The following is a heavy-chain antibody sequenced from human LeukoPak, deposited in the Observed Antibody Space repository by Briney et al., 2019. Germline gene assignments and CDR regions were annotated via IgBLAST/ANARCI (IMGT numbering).Heavy chain of an antibody. D-gene: IGHD1-26*01. J-gene: IGHJ6*02. CDR2: ISRSSSPI. V-gene: IGHV3-48*01. Sequence: GGSLRLSCAASGFTFSSYTMTWVRQAPGKGLEWVSYISRSSSPIYYADSVKGRFTISRDNSKNTLYLQMNSLRTEDTAVYYCARDVGSTLYYYYGMDVWGQGTTVTVSS. CDR1: GFTFSSYT. CDR3: ARDVGSTLYYYYGMDV.